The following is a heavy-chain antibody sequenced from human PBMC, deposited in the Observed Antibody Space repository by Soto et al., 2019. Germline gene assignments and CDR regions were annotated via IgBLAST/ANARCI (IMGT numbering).Heavy chain of an antibody. CDR1: GGSISNAAYS. Sequence: SETLSLTCTVSGGSISNAAYSWCWIRQPPGKGLEWIGYIYPSGMPFYNPSLRSRVTISIDRSNDQFSLNLKSVTAADTAVYYCARERGGYGLFDSWGQGTLVTVS. V-gene: IGHV4-30-2*01. CDR3: ARERGGYGLFDS. D-gene: IGHD5-18*01. J-gene: IGHJ4*02. CDR2: IYPSGMP.